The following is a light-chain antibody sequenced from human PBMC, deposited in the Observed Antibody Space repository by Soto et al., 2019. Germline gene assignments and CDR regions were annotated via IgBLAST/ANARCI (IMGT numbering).Light chain of an antibody. Sequence: QSVLTQPPSASGTPGQRVTFSCYGSSSNIGSNTVNWYQQLPGTAPKLLVYSNNQRPSGVPDRFSGSKSGTSASLAISGLQSEDEADYYCAAWDDRLNGYVFGTVTKLTVL. V-gene: IGLV1-44*01. J-gene: IGLJ1*01. CDR3: AAWDDRLNGYV. CDR1: SSNIGSNT. CDR2: SNN.